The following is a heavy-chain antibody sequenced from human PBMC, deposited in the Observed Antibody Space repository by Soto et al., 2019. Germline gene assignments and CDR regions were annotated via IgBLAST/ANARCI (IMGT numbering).Heavy chain of an antibody. J-gene: IGHJ5*02. CDR2: IYYSGST. D-gene: IGHD6-19*01. CDR3: AGERGGSSGWYVWFDP. CDR1: GGSVSSGSYY. Sequence: QVQLQESGPGLVKPSETLSLTCTVSGGSVSSGSYYWSWIRQPPGKGLEWIGYIYYSGSTNYNPSLQSRVTIAVDTSKNQFPLKLSSGTAADTAVYYCAGERGGSSGWYVWFDPWGQGTLVTVSS. V-gene: IGHV4-61*01.